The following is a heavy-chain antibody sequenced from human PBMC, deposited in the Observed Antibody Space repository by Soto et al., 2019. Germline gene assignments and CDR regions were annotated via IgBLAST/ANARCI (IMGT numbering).Heavy chain of an antibody. CDR1: GGSISSGGYY. V-gene: IGHV4-31*03. D-gene: IGHD3-16*01. CDR3: AGGVYAPLWPHGMDV. CDR2: SYYSGST. J-gene: IGHJ6*02. Sequence: QVQLQESGPGLVKPSQTLSLTCTVSGGSISSGGYYWSWIRQHPGKGLEWIGYSYYSGSTYYNPSLTNRVTISVETSKNQFSLKLSAVAAADTAVYYCAGGVYAPLWPHGMDVWGQGTTVTLS.